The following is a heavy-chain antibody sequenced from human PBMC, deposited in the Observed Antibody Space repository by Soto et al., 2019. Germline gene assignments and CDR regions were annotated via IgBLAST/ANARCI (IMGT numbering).Heavy chain of an antibody. V-gene: IGHV3-48*02. D-gene: IGHD3-16*01. CDR1: GFSLGSYS. Sequence: GGSLRLSCAASGFSLGSYSMKWVRQAPGKGLEWVSHINSGSDLIYYADSVKRRFTISRDNAKNSVYLQMNSLKDEDTAIYYCARDGGRYGSLDDWGQGTLVAVSP. CDR2: INSGSDLI. CDR3: ARDGGRYGSLDD. J-gene: IGHJ4*02.